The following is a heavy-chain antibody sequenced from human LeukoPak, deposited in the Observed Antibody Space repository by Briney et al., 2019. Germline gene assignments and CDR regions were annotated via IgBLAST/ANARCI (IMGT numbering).Heavy chain of an antibody. CDR2: IKQDGSEK. J-gene: IGHJ6*03. CDR3: ARLRGSASYYMDV. Sequence: GGSLRLSCAASGFTFSSYEMNWVRQAPGKGLEWVANIKQDGSEKYYVDSVKGRFTISKDNAKNSLYLQMNSLRAEDTAVYYCARLRGSASYYMDVWGKGTTVTVSS. CDR1: GFTFSSYE. D-gene: IGHD3-10*01. V-gene: IGHV3-7*01.